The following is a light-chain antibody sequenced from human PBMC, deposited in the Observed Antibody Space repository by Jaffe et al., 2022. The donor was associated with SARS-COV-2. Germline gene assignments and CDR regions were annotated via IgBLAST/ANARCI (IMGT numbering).Light chain of an antibody. V-gene: IGKV3-15*01. Sequence: EIAMTQSPSTLSVSPGERVTLSCRASQSVSSNLAWYQQKPGQAPRLLIYGASTRATGIPARFSGSGSGTEFTLTISSLQSEDFAVYYCQQYHNWPPWTFGQGTKVEIK. CDR2: GAS. CDR3: QQYHNWPPWT. J-gene: IGKJ1*01. CDR1: QSVSSN.